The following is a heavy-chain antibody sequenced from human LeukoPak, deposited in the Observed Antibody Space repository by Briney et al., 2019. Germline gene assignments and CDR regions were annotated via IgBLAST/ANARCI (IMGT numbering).Heavy chain of an antibody. CDR1: GYTFTGYY. CDR2: INPNSGGT. V-gene: IGHV1-2*02. CDR3: AREDLVGATFYGMDV. D-gene: IGHD1-26*01. Sequence: ASVKVSCKASGYTFTGYYMRWVRQAPGQGLEWMGWINPNSGGTNYAQKFQGRVTMTRDTSISTAYMELSRLRSDDTAVYYCAREDLVGATFYGMDVWGQGTTVTVSS. J-gene: IGHJ6*02.